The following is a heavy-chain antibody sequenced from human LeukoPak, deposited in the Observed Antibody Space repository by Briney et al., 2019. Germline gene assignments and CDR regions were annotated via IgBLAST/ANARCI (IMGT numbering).Heavy chain of an antibody. Sequence: SQTLSLTCTVSGGSISSGDYYWSWIRQPPGKGMEWIGSIYHSGSTYYNPSLKSRVTISVDTSKNQFSLKLSSVTAADTAVYYCASSYFWSGYSARWGQGTLVTVSS. CDR2: IYHSGST. J-gene: IGHJ4*02. V-gene: IGHV4-39*07. CDR3: ASSYFWSGYSAR. D-gene: IGHD3-3*01. CDR1: GGSISSGDYY.